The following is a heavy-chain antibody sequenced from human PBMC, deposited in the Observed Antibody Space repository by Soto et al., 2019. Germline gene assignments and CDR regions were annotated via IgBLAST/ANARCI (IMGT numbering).Heavy chain of an antibody. CDR1: GGSFSGYY. CDR3: ARAKGLYYYGSGSYYTSPINYFDY. Sequence: QVQLQQWGAGLLKPSETLSLTCAVYGGSFSGYYWSWIRQPPGKGLEWIGEINHSGGTNYNPSLKSRDTISVDTSKNQFSLKLSSVTAADTAVYYCARAKGLYYYGSGSYYTSPINYFDYWGQGTLVTVSS. CDR2: INHSGGT. V-gene: IGHV4-34*01. J-gene: IGHJ4*02. D-gene: IGHD3-10*01.